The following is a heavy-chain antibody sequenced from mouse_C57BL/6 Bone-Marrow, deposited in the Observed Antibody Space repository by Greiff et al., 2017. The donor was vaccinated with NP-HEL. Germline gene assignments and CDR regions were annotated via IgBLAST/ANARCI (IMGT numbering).Heavy chain of an antibody. CDR1: GYTFTSYW. D-gene: IGHD4-1*01. CDR3: AREGNWDFDY. CDR2: IDPSDSYT. J-gene: IGHJ2*01. V-gene: IGHV1-69*01. Sequence: QVQLQQPGAELVMPGASVKLSCKASGYTFTSYWMHWVKQRPGQGLEWIGEIDPSDSYTNYNQKFKGKSTLTVDKSSSTAYMQLSSLTSEDSAVYYCAREGNWDFDYWGQGTTLTVSS.